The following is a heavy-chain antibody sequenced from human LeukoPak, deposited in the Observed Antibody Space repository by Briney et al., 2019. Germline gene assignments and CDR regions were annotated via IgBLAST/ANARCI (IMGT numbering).Heavy chain of an antibody. CDR1: GYTFTSYG. J-gene: IGHJ6*04. V-gene: IGHV1-18*01. CDR3: ARAARLLTELAAAGSSTYV. Sequence: ASVKVSCKASGYTFTSYGISWVRQAPGQGLEWMGWISAYNGNTNYAQKLQGRVTMTTDTSTSTAYLELRSLSSDDTTLYYCARAARLLTELAAAGSSTYVSGKGTTVSASS. CDR2: ISAYNGNT. D-gene: IGHD6-13*01.